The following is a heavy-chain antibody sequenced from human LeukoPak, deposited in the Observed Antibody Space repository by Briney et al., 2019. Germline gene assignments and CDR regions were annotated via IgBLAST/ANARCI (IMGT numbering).Heavy chain of an antibody. J-gene: IGHJ4*02. V-gene: IGHV1-69*04. CDR2: IIPIFGIA. CDR3: ARVPYTYSSSWYYFDY. CDR1: GGTFSSYA. Sequence: GSSVKVSCKASGGTFSSYAISWVRQAPGQGLEWMGRIIPIFGIANYAQKFQGRVTITADKSTSTAYMELSSPRSEDTAVYYCARVPYTYSSSWYYFDYWGQGTLVTVSS. D-gene: IGHD6-13*01.